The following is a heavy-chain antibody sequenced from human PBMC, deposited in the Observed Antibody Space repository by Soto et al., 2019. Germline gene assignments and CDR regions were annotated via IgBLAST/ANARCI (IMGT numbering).Heavy chain of an antibody. J-gene: IGHJ4*02. CDR2: ISGSGGST. D-gene: IGHD1-26*01. CDR1: GFTFSDYA. CDR3: AKDSGYSGSYSDY. V-gene: IGHV3-23*01. Sequence: GGSLRLSCAASGFTFSDYAMNCVRQAPGKGLEWVSGISGSGGSTYYADSVKGRFTISRDNSKNTVYLHMNSLRAEDTAVYYCAKDSGYSGSYSDYWGQGTLVTVSS.